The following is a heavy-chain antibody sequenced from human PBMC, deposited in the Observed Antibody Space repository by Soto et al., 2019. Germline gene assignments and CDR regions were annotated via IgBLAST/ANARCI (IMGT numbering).Heavy chain of an antibody. CDR3: ARHRLEWGDLGELSLGDAFDI. CDR2: IYYSGST. J-gene: IGHJ3*02. D-gene: IGHD3-16*02. CDR1: GGSISSYY. Sequence: QVQLQESGPGLVKPSETLSLTCTVSGGSISSYYWSWIRQPPGKGLGWIGYIYYSGSTNYNPSLKSRVTISVATSKNQFSLKLSSVTAADTAVYYCARHRLEWGDLGELSLGDAFDIWGQGTMVTVSS. V-gene: IGHV4-59*08.